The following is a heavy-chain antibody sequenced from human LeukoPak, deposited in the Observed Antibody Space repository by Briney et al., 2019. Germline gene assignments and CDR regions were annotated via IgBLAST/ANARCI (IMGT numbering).Heavy chain of an antibody. D-gene: IGHD2-2*01. J-gene: IGHJ4*02. CDR2: ISGSGGST. CDR3: AKAEGYCSSTSCPIYYFDY. CDR1: GFTFSNYA. V-gene: IGHV3-23*01. Sequence: GGSLRLSCAASGFTFSNYAMNWVRQAPGKGLERVSAISGSGGSTYYADSVKGRFTISRDNSKNTLYLQMNSLRAEDTAVYYCAKAEGYCSSTSCPIYYFDYWGQGTLVTVSS.